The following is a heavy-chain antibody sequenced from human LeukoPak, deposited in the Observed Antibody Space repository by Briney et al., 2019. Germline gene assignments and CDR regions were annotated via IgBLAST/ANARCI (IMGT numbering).Heavy chain of an antibody. V-gene: IGHV3-33*01. CDR2: IWYDGSNK. J-gene: IGHJ4*02. CDR3: ARVSPGIHYFDY. D-gene: IGHD6-13*01. Sequence: GGSLRLSCAASGFTFSSYGMHWVRQAPGKGLEWVAVIWYDGSNKYYADSVKGRFTISRDNSKNTLYLQMNSLRAEDTAVYYCARVSPGIHYFDYWGQGTLVTVSP. CDR1: GFTFSSYG.